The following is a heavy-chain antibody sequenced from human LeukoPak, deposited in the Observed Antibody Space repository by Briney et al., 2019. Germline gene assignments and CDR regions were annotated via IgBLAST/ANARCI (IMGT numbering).Heavy chain of an antibody. D-gene: IGHD6-25*01. CDR1: GFAFSNYG. CDR3: ARGRASAFDV. J-gene: IGHJ3*01. CDR2: IWYDGGSQK. V-gene: IGHV3-33*01. Sequence: GGSLRLSCEASGFAFSNYGMHWVRQAPGKGLEWVAVIWYDGGSQKYYADSVKGRFTISRDNSKNTLYLRMNSLRAEDTAVYYCARGRASAFDVWGQGTMVTVSS.